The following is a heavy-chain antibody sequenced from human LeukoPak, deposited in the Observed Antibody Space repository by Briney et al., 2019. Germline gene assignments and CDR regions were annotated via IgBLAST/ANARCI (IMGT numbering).Heavy chain of an antibody. CDR2: ISNSGTYT. V-gene: IGHV3-11*03. J-gene: IGHJ4*02. Sequence: PGGSLRLSSAASGFTFSDECMSWIRQAPGKGLEWVSYISNSGTYTNYADSVRGRFTISRDNAKHSLYLQMNSLRAEDTAVYYCARSRGAGPGAYFDYWGQGTLVTVSS. D-gene: IGHD6-19*01. CDR3: ARSRGAGPGAYFDY. CDR1: GFTFSDEC.